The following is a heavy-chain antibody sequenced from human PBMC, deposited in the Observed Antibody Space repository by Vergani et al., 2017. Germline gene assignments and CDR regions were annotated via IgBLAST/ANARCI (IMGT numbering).Heavy chain of an antibody. CDR2: ISSSSSYI. V-gene: IGHV3-21*01. CDR1: GFSFTTYA. J-gene: IGHJ6*02. Sequence: EVQLLESGGDLVQPGGSLRLSCAASGFSFTTYAMSWVRQAPGKGLEWVSSISSSSSYIYYADSVKGRFTISRDNAKNSLYLQMNSLRAEDTAVYYCARDHVVVRGVIGFGMDVWGQGTTVTVSS. D-gene: IGHD3-10*01. CDR3: ARDHVVVRGVIGFGMDV.